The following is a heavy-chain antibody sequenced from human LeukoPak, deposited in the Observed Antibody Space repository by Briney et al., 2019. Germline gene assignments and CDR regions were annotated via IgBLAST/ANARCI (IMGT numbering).Heavy chain of an antibody. J-gene: IGHJ5*02. CDR1: GYTFTGYY. V-gene: IGHV1-2*02. Sequence: ASVKVSCQASGYTFTGYYMHWVRQAPGQGLEWMGWINPNSGGTNYAQKFQGRVTMTRDTSISTAYMELSRLRSDDTAVYYCARDSPYDSSGYPTSWGQGTLVTVSS. D-gene: IGHD3-22*01. CDR3: ARDSPYDSSGYPTS. CDR2: INPNSGGT.